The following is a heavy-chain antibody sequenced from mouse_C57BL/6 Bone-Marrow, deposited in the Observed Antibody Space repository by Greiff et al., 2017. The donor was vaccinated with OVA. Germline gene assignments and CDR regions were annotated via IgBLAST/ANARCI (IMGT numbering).Heavy chain of an antibody. CDR2: IDPEDGDT. J-gene: IGHJ1*03. Sequence: EVKLMESGAELVRPGASVKLSCTASGFNIKDYYMHWVKQRPEQGLEWIGRIDPEDGDTEYAPKFQGKATMTADTSSNTAYLQLSSLTSEDTAVYYCTPPYYYGSSWDWYFDVWGTGTTVTVSS. CDR3: TPPYYYGSSWDWYFDV. CDR1: GFNIKDYY. V-gene: IGHV14-1*01. D-gene: IGHD1-1*01.